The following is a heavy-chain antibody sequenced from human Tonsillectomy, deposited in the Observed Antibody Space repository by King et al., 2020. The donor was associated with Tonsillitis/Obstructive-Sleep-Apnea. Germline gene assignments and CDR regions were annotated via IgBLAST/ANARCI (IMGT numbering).Heavy chain of an antibody. CDR1: GGSISSSSYY. CDR3: ARALGYCSSTSCYTGWFDP. J-gene: IGHJ5*02. D-gene: IGHD2-2*02. V-gene: IGHV4-39*01. CDR2: IYYSGST. Sequence: LQLQESGPGLVKPSETLSLTCTVSGGSISSSSYYWGWIRQPPGKGLEWIGSIYYSGSTYYNPSLKSRVTISVDTSKNQFSLKLSSVTAADTAVYYCARALGYCSSTSCYTGWFDPWGQGTLVTVSS.